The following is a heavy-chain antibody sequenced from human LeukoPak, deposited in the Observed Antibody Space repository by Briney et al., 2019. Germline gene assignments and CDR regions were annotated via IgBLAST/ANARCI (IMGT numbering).Heavy chain of an antibody. J-gene: IGHJ5*02. CDR2: INHSGST. V-gene: IGHV4-34*01. Sequence: SETLSLTCAVYGGSFSGYYWSWIRQPPGKGLEWIGEINHSGSTNYNPSLKSRVTISVDTSKNQFSLKLSSVTAADTAVYYCVKSSLFVAAAGTSWWFDPWGQGTLVTVSS. D-gene: IGHD6-13*01. CDR3: VKSSLFVAAAGTSWWFDP. CDR1: GGSFSGYY.